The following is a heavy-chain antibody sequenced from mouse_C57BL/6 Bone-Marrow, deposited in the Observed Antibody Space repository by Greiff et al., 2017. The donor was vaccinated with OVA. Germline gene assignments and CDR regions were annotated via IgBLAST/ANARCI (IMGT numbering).Heavy chain of an antibody. CDR1: GFTFSDYY. Sequence: EVKLMESGGGLVQPGGSLKLSCAASGFTFSDYYMYWVRQTPEQRLEWIAYISTGGGSTYYPDTVKGRFTISRDNAKNTLYLQMSRLKSEDTAMYYCARQGYYAMDYWGQGTSVTVSS. CDR2: ISTGGGST. J-gene: IGHJ4*01. V-gene: IGHV5-12*01. CDR3: ARQGYYAMDY.